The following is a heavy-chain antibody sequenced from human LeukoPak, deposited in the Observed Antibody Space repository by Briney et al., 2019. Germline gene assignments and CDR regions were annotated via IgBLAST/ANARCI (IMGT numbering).Heavy chain of an antibody. CDR1: GGSFIGFH. Sequence: SETLSLTCAVYGGSFIGFHWNWIRQPPGKGLEWIGNIYYSGSTYYKSSLKSRVTISVDTSKNQLSLKLSSVTAADTAVYFCARGPYSYDSSGAFDIWGQGTMVTVSS. J-gene: IGHJ3*02. CDR2: IYYSGST. V-gene: IGHV4-34*01. D-gene: IGHD3-22*01. CDR3: ARGPYSYDSSGAFDI.